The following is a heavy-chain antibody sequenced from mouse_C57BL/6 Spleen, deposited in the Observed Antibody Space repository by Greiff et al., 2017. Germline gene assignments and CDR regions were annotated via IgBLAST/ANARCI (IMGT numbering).Heavy chain of an antibody. CDR3: ARWWVVAGDWYFDV. J-gene: IGHJ1*03. D-gene: IGHD1-1*01. CDR1: GYAFSRYW. Sequence: QVQLQQPGAELVKPGASVKISCKASGYAFSRYWLHWVKQRPGKGLEWIGKLYPGDGDPNYNGKFKGKDTLTAEKSSSTAYMQLSSLTSEDSAVYFCARWWVVAGDWYFDVWGTGTTVTVSS. V-gene: IGHV1-80*01. CDR2: LYPGDGDP.